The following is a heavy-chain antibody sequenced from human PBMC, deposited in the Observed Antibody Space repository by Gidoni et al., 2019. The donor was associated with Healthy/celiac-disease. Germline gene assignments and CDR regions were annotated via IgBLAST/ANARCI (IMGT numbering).Heavy chain of an antibody. CDR3: ARENAHWLLGELSFFDY. Sequence: QVQLVESGGGVVQPGRSLRLSCAASGFTFSSYAMHWVRQAPGKGLEWVEVISYDGSNKYYADSVKGRFTISRDNSKNTLYLQMNSLRAEDTAVYYCARENAHWLLGELSFFDYWGQGTLVTVSS. J-gene: IGHJ4*02. CDR1: GFTFSSYA. D-gene: IGHD3-16*02. CDR2: ISYDGSNK. V-gene: IGHV3-30*04.